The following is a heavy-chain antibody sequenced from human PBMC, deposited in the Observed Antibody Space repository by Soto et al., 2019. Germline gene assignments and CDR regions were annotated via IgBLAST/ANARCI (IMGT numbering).Heavy chain of an antibody. CDR1: DRSVSRSSHY. CDR2: IYHTVST. Sequence: KPSEPLTPTFTLPDRSVSRSSHYWSWIRQPPGKGLEWIAYIYHTVSTSYHPSLKSRVTISVDMSKNQSSVRLDSVTAAETAVYYCARDRADDFNSYDALDIWGQGAMVTVSS. J-gene: IGHJ3*02. V-gene: IGHV4-61*01. D-gene: IGHD1-1*01. CDR3: ARDRADDFNSYDALDI.